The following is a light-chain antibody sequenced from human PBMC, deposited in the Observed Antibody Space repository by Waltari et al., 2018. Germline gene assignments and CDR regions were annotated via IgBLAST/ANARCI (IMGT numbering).Light chain of an antibody. CDR3: QQYYSTPQT. CDR2: WAS. Sequence: LMTQSPDSLAVSLGAWATINCKSSQSVLYNLNNKNYLAWYQQKPGQPPKLLIYWASIRESGVPDRFSGSGSGTDFTLTISSLQAEDVGVYYCQQYYSTPQTFGQGTKVEIK. CDR1: QSVLYNLNNKNY. J-gene: IGKJ1*01. V-gene: IGKV4-1*01.